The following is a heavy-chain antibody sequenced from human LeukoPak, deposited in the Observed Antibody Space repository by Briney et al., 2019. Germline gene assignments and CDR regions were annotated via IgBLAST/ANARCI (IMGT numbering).Heavy chain of an antibody. V-gene: IGHV3-30*18. J-gene: IGHJ6*04. CDR3: AKEDCYGSGSEYYYYYGMDV. CDR1: GFTFSSYG. D-gene: IGHD3-10*01. CDR2: ISYDGSNK. Sequence: GRSLRLSCAASGFTFSSYGMHWVRQAPGKGLEWVAVISYDGSNKYYADSVRGRFTISRDNSKNTLYLQMNSLRAEDTAVYYCAKEDCYGSGSEYYYYYGMDVWGKGTTVTVSS.